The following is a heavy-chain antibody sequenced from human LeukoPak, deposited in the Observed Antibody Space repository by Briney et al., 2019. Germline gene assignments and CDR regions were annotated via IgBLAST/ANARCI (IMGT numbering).Heavy chain of an antibody. V-gene: IGHV3-20*01. Sequence: GGSLRLSCAASGFTFDDYGMSWVRQAPGKGLEWVSGINWNGGSTGYADSVKGRFTISRDNAKNSLYLQMNSLRAEDTALYHCAREFGEGGYCSGGSCYRYMDVWGKGTTVTISS. CDR2: INWNGGST. D-gene: IGHD2-15*01. J-gene: IGHJ6*03. CDR3: AREFGEGGYCSGGSCYRYMDV. CDR1: GFTFDDYG.